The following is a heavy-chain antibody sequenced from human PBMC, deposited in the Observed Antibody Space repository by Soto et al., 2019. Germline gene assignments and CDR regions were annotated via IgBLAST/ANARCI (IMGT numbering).Heavy chain of an antibody. J-gene: IGHJ2*01. D-gene: IGHD4-17*01. CDR1: GGSISGGVGGLYY. V-gene: IGHV4-30-4*01. CDR3: AREFIPLTTVWYFDL. Sequence: QLQLRESGPGLVKPSETLSLTCTVSGGSISGGVGGLYYWSWIRQPPGKGLEWIGYIYDSGSTYSNPSLKSPVTLSVDTSKNLFALRLSSVTAADTAVYYWAREFIPLTTVWYFDLWGRGTLVTVSS. CDR2: IYDSGST.